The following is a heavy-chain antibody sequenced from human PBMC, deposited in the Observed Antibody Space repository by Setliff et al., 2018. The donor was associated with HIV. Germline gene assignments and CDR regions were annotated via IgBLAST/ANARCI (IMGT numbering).Heavy chain of an antibody. Sequence: SVKVSCKASGGTFSSYAISWVRQAPGQGLEWMGGIIPIFGTANYAQKFQGRVTITADESTSTAYMELSSLRSEDTAVYYCARDLTYHYDSGGYYDAFDIWGQGTMVTVSS. CDR3: ARDLTYHYDSGGYYDAFDI. CDR2: IIPIFGTA. J-gene: IGHJ3*02. V-gene: IGHV1-69*13. CDR1: GGTFSSYA. D-gene: IGHD3-22*01.